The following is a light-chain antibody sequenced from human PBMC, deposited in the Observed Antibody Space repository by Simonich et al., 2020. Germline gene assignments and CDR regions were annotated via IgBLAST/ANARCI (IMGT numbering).Light chain of an antibody. Sequence: NFMLTQPPSVSESPGKTVTISCTRSSGSIASNDVHGSQQRPGSAPTTVLDEDNQRPAVVPERVSGSSDSSSNSASLTISGLKTEDEADYYCQSYDSSNQVFGGGTKLTVL. CDR1: SGSIASND. J-gene: IGLJ3*02. CDR2: EDN. CDR3: QSYDSSNQV. V-gene: IGLV6-57*03.